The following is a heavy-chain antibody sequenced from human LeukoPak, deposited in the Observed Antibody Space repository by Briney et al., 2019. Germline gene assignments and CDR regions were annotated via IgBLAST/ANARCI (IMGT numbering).Heavy chain of an antibody. J-gene: IGHJ3*02. Sequence: ASVKVSCKASGHTFTGYYIHWVRQAPGQGLEWMGWISPNRGATNYAQKFQGRVTLTRDTSITTAYMELSGLTSDDTAVYYCARGSASGTYGAFAIWGQGTMVTISS. D-gene: IGHD3-10*01. CDR2: ISPNRGAT. CDR1: GHTFTGYY. CDR3: ARGSASGTYGAFAI. V-gene: IGHV1-2*02.